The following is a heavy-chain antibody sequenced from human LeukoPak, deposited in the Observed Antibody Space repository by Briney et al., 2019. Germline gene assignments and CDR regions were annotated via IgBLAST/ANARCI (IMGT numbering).Heavy chain of an antibody. CDR1: GGSISSYY. J-gene: IGHJ5*02. CDR2: IYYSGST. Sequence: SETLSLTCTVSGGSISSYYWSWIRQPPGKGLEWIGYIYYSGSTNYNPSLKSRVTISVDTSKNQFSLKLSSVTAADTAVYYCATSTSHWGHWFDPWGQGTLVTVSS. CDR3: ATSTSHWGHWFDP. D-gene: IGHD2-2*01. V-gene: IGHV4-59*08.